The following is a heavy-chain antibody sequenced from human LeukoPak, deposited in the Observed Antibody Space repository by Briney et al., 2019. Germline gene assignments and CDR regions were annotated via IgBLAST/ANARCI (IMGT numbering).Heavy chain of an antibody. CDR1: GLTFSSYW. V-gene: IGHV3-7*01. D-gene: IGHD2-15*01. J-gene: IGHJ4*02. CDR3: ARSTWRYSLDF. Sequence: GGSLRLSCAASGLTFSSYWMTWVRQAPGKGLEWVANIKEEGSEKYYVDSVKGRFTISRDNAKNSLYLQMNSLRAEETAVYYCARSTWRYSLDFWGQGTLVSVSS. CDR2: IKEEGSEK.